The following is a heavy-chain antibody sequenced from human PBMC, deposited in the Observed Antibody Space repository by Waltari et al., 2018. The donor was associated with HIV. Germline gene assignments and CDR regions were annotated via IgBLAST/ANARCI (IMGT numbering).Heavy chain of an antibody. D-gene: IGHD4-17*01. V-gene: IGHV4-34*01. Sequence: QVQLQQWGAGLLRPSETLSLTCAVYGGSFSGYYWSWIRQAPGKGLEWIGETNHSGSSNCNPSLKSRVTISVDTSKNQFSLRVRSVTAADTAVYYCARDSVPSFDYGDYYYYGMDVWSRGTTVTVSS. J-gene: IGHJ6*01. CDR1: GGSFSGYY. CDR3: ARDSVPSFDYGDYYYYGMDV. CDR2: TNHSGSS.